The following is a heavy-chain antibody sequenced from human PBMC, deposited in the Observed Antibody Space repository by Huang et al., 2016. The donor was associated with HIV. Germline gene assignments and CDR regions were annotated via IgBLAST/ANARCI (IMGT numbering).Heavy chain of an antibody. CDR3: ARARGFLYDSTGYYSRYYFDS. D-gene: IGHD3-22*01. Sequence: QVQLVQSGAEVKKPGASVKVSCKASGFHFNNYDVNWVRQAAGQWLEWMGWMNPKSSNTGEAQKFQGGVTITRNTSITTAYMELRSLRSEDTAVYYCARARGFLYDSTGYYSRYYFDSWGQGTLVTISS. CDR1: GFHFNNYD. J-gene: IGHJ4*02. CDR2: MNPKSSNT. V-gene: IGHV1-8*03.